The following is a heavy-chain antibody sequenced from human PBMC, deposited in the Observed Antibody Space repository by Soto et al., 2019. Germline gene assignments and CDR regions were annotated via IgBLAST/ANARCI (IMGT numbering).Heavy chain of an antibody. D-gene: IGHD3-9*01. CDR3: ARGPCTDDIGHFDP. J-gene: IGHJ5*02. CDR2: IYYSGST. CDR1: GGSISSYY. Sequence: SETLSLTCTVSGGSISSYYWSWIRQPPGQGLEWIGYIYYSGSTNYNPSLKRRVTISVETSKNQFYLKLSSWTAAATDVVYCARGPCTDDIGHFDPWGQGTLVTAPQ. V-gene: IGHV4-59*01.